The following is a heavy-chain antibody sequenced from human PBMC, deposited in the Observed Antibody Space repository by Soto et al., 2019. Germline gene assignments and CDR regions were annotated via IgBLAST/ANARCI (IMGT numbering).Heavy chain of an antibody. Sequence: QVQLQESGPGLVKPSQTLSLTCTVSGGSISSGGYYWSWIRQHPGKGLEWIGYINYSGSTYYNPSLKNRVTISVDTSKNQCSLKLSSVTAADTAVYYCARGPDSSHWYFDLWGRGTLVTVSS. V-gene: IGHV4-31*03. CDR2: INYSGST. CDR3: ARGPDSSHWYFDL. CDR1: GGSISSGGYY. D-gene: IGHD3-3*01. J-gene: IGHJ2*01.